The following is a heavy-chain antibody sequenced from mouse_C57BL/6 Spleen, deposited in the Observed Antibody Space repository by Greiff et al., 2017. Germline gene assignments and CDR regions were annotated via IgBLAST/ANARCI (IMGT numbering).Heavy chain of an antibody. V-gene: IGHV1-81*01. CDR1: GYTFTSYG. Sequence: QVQLQQSGAELARPGASVKLSCKASGYTFTSYGISWVKQRTGQGLEWIGEIYPRSGNTYYNEKFKGKATLTADKSSSTAYMELRSLTSEDSAVSFCARGDYDGDWYFDVWGTGTTVTVSS. J-gene: IGHJ1*03. CDR2: IYPRSGNT. D-gene: IGHD2-4*01. CDR3: ARGDYDGDWYFDV.